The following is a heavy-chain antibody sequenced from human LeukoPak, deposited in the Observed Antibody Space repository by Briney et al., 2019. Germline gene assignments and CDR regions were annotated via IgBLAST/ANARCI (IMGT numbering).Heavy chain of an antibody. D-gene: IGHD6-6*01. CDR1: GFTFSSYG. CDR3: AKEGGNIAARFLDY. Sequence: GGSLRLSCAASGFTFSSYGMHWVRQAPGKGLEWVAFIRYDGSNKYYADSVKGRFTISRDNPKNTLYLQMNSLRAEDTAVYYCAKEGGNIAARFLDYWGQGTLVTVSS. V-gene: IGHV3-30*02. J-gene: IGHJ4*02. CDR2: IRYDGSNK.